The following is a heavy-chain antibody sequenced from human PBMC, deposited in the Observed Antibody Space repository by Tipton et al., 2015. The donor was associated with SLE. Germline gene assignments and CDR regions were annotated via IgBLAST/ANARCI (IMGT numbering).Heavy chain of an antibody. CDR2: IRYDGSNK. D-gene: IGHD2-2*01. CDR3: AKDGSRYCSSTSCPDAFDI. V-gene: IGHV3-30*02. Sequence: GSLRLSCAASGFTFSSYGMHWVRQAPGKGLEWVAFIRYDGSNKYYADSVKGRFTISRDNSKNTLYLQMNSLRAEDTAVYYCAKDGSRYCSSTSCPDAFDIWGQGTMVTVSS. CDR1: GFTFSSYG. J-gene: IGHJ3*02.